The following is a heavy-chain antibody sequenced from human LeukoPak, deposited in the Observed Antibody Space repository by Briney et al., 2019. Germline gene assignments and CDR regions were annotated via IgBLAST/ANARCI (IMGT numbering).Heavy chain of an antibody. Sequence: PGGSLRPSCAASGFTFSSYALHWVRQAPGKGLEWVAVISYDGRNKYYADSVKGRFTISRDNSKNTLYLQMNSLRPEDTAVYYCARADPIYYDFWSGPYYFDYWGQGTLVTVSS. V-gene: IGHV3-30*04. J-gene: IGHJ4*02. CDR1: GFTFSSYA. CDR2: ISYDGRNK. D-gene: IGHD3-3*01. CDR3: ARADPIYYDFWSGPYYFDY.